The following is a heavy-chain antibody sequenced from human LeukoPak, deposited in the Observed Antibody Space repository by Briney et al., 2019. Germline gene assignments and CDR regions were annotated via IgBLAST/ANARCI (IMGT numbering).Heavy chain of an antibody. CDR3: ASLTTADAFDI. Sequence: GGSLRLSCAASGFPFSNYWMRWVRQAPGKGLEWVANIKHDGSATYYLDSVKGRFTVSRDNAKNSLFLQMNSLRPEDTAVYYCASLTTADAFDIWGQGTMVTVSS. J-gene: IGHJ3*02. V-gene: IGHV3-7*01. CDR1: GFPFSNYW. CDR2: IKHDGSAT. D-gene: IGHD3-22*01.